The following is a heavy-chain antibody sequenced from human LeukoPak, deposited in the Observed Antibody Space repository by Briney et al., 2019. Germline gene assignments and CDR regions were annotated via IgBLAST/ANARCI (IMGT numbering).Heavy chain of an antibody. CDR3: ARGTLKAAATDFDY. D-gene: IGHD6-13*01. V-gene: IGHV3-20*04. CDR1: GFTFDDYG. Sequence: GGSLRLSCAASGFTFDDYGMSWVRQAPGKGLEWVSGINWNGGSTGYADSVKGRFTISRDNAKNSLYLQMNSLGAEDTALYYCARGTLKAAATDFDYWGQGTLVTVSS. CDR2: INWNGGST. J-gene: IGHJ4*02.